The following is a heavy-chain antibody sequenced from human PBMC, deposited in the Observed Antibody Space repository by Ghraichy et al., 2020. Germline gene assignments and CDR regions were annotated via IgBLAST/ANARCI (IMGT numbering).Heavy chain of an antibody. V-gene: IGHV3-33*01. Sequence: VAVIWYDGSNKYYADSVKGRFTISRDNSKNTLYLQMNSLRAEDTAVYYCARFQQVPADIHGLDVWGQG. J-gene: IGHJ6*02. CDR2: IWYDGSNK. CDR3: ARFQQVPADIHGLDV. D-gene: IGHD2-2*01.